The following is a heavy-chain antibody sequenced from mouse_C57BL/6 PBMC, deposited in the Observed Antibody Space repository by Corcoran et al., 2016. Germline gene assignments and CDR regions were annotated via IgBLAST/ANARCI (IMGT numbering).Heavy chain of an antibody. CDR3: ARIELGRDY. Sequence: EVQLQQSGPELVKPGASVKISCKASGYTFTDYYMNWVKQSHGKSLEWIGDINPNNGGTSYNQKFKGKATLTVDKSSSTAYMELRSLTSEDSAVYYCARIELGRDYWGQGTTLTFSS. D-gene: IGHD4-1*01. J-gene: IGHJ2*01. CDR1: GYTFTDYY. V-gene: IGHV1-26*01. CDR2: INPNNGGT.